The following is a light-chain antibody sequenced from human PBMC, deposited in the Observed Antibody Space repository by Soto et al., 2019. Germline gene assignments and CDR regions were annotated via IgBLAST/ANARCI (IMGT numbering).Light chain of an antibody. J-gene: IGLJ2*01. Sequence: QSALTQPPSASGTPGQRVTISCSGSSSNIGSNNVNWYQQLPGTAPKLLIHSTNQRPSGVPDRFSGSKSGTSASLAISGLQSEDEADYYCAAWDDSLNGVVFGGGTKLTVL. CDR2: STN. V-gene: IGLV1-44*01. CDR1: SSNIGSNN. CDR3: AAWDDSLNGVV.